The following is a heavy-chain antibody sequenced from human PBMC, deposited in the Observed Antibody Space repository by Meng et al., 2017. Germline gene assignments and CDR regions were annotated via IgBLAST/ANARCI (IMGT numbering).Heavy chain of an antibody. J-gene: IGHJ3*02. CDR1: GFTVSSNY. CDR3: ARDGSGYDHAFDI. V-gene: IGHV3-66*02. CDR2: IYSGGST. D-gene: IGHD5-12*01. Sequence: GGSLRLSCAASGFTVSSNYMSWVRQAPGKGLEWVSVIYSGGSTYYADSVKGRFTISRDNSKNTLYLQMNSLRAEDTAVYYCARDGSGYDHAFDIWGQGIMVTVSS.